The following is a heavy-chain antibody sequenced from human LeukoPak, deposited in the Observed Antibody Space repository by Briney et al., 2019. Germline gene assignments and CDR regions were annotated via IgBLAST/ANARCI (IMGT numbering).Heavy chain of an antibody. CDR2: LDPEDGEM. CDR3: ARSRDGYPDY. J-gene: IGHJ4*02. Sequence: ASVKVSCKVSGYTLTELSLHWVRQAPGKGLEWMGGLDPEDGEMIYSQKFQGRVTMTEDTSTDIAYMEMSSLRSEDTAVYYCARSRDGYPDYWGQGTLVTVSS. V-gene: IGHV1-24*01. D-gene: IGHD5-24*01. CDR1: GYTLTELS.